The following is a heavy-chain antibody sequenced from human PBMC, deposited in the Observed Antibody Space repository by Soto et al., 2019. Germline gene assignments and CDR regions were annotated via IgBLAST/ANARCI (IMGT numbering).Heavy chain of an antibody. CDR2: ISSSSSCI. V-gene: IGHV3-21*01. D-gene: IGHD5-18*01. J-gene: IGHJ5*02. CDR3: ARDKRQLWLVRTYNWFDP. Sequence: PGGSLRLSCAASGFTFSSYSMNWVRQAPGKGLEWVSSISSSSSCIYYADSVKGRFTISRDNAKNSLYLQMNSLRAEDTAVYYCARDKRQLWLVRTYNWFDPWGQGTLVTVS. CDR1: GFTFSSYS.